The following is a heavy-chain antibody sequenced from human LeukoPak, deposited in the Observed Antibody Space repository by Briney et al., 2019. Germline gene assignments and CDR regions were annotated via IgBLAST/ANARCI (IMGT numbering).Heavy chain of an antibody. V-gene: IGHV5-51*01. J-gene: IGHJ3*02. Sequence: GESLKISCKASGYSFSTYWIGWVRQMPGKGLEWMGIIYPGDSDTKYSPSFQGQVTISVDKFISTAYLQWSSLKASDTAMYYCARRDSSGYYNRAFDIWGQGTMVTVSS. CDR2: IYPGDSDT. D-gene: IGHD3-22*01. CDR3: ARRDSSGYYNRAFDI. CDR1: GYSFSTYW.